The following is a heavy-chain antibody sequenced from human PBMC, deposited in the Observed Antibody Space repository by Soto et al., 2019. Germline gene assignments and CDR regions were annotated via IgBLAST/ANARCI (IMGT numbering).Heavy chain of an antibody. CDR1: VFTFISYA. Sequence: GWSLRLSCASSVFTFISYAMSWVRQAPGKGLEWVSAISGSGGSTYYADSVKGRFTISRDNSKNTLYLQMNSLRAEDTAVYYCANQGGGDYVDISWFDPWGQGTLVTVSS. CDR3: ANQGGGDYVDISWFDP. CDR2: ISGSGGST. V-gene: IGHV3-23*01. D-gene: IGHD2-21*02. J-gene: IGHJ5*02.